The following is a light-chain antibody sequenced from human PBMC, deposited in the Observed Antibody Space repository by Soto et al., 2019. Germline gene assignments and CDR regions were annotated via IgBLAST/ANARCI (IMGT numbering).Light chain of an antibody. CDR2: DVN. CDR3: CSYSGSNTIVV. J-gene: IGLJ2*01. Sequence: HSVLTQPASVSGSPGQSITISCTGTSSDVGGYNFVSWYQQHPGKAPRLMIFDVNNRPSGVATRFSGSKSGNTASLTISGLQAEDEAAYYCCSYSGSNTIVVFGGGTKLTVL. V-gene: IGLV2-14*03. CDR1: SSDVGGYNF.